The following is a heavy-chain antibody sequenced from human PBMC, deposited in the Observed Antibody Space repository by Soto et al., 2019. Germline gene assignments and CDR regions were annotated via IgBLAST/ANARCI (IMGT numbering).Heavy chain of an antibody. Sequence: PGGSLRLSCAASGFTFNIYGMHWVRQAPDEGLEWVALISYDGSNRYYADSVKGRFTISRDNSKNTLFLQMNSLRADDTAVYYCAKDQASGQGSFDSWGQGTLVTVSS. CDR1: GFTFNIYG. CDR2: ISYDGSNR. J-gene: IGHJ4*02. V-gene: IGHV3-30*18. CDR3: AKDQASGQGSFDS.